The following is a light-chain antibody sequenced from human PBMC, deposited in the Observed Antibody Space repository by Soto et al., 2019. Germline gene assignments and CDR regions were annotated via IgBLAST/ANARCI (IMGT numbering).Light chain of an antibody. Sequence: QSVLTQPPSVSAAPGQKVTISCSGSSSNIGNNYVSWYQQLPGTAPKLLIYDNNKRPSGIPDRFSGSKSDTSATLGITGLQTGDEADYYCGTWDSSLSAGVFGTGTKLTVL. CDR3: GTWDSSLSAGV. CDR1: SSNIGNNY. CDR2: DNN. V-gene: IGLV1-51*01. J-gene: IGLJ1*01.